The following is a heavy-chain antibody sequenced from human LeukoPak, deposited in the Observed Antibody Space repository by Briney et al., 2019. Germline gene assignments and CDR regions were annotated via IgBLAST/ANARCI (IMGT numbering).Heavy chain of an antibody. CDR3: AREVRGVTLKYYFYYYMDV. Sequence: SETLSLTCTVSGGSISDYYWSCIRQPAGKGLEWIGRIYTSGYTNYNPSLKSRVTMSVDTSKNQFSLKLSSVTAADTAVYYCAREVRGVTLKYYFYYYMDVWGKGTTVTISS. V-gene: IGHV4-4*07. CDR1: GGSISDYY. CDR2: IYTSGYT. J-gene: IGHJ6*03. D-gene: IGHD3-10*01.